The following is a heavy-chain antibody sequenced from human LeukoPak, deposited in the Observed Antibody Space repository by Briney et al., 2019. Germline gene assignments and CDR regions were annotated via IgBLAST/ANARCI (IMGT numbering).Heavy chain of an antibody. J-gene: IGHJ5*02. CDR2: INHSGST. CDR1: GGSFSNSY. Sequence: NSSETLSLTCAVYGGSFSNSYWSWIRQSPGKGLEWIGEINHSGSTNYNPTLKSRVHISVDSSKKEFVLKLRSVTAADTAMYYCTRLPPEVTSGWQTWIDPWGQGTLVTVSP. V-gene: IGHV4-34*01. D-gene: IGHD6-19*01. CDR3: TRLPPEVTSGWQTWIDP.